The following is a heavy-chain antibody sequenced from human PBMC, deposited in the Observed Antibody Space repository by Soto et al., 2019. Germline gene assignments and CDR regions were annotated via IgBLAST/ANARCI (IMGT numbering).Heavy chain of an antibody. CDR2: IIHSGST. V-gene: IGHV4-34*01. Sequence: SETLSLTCGVYGGSFTSYYWSWIRQPPGKGLEWIGEIIHSGSTNYNPSLKSRVTISVDTSTNQFSLRLNSVTAADTAVYYCARGGRGRYTYVHLFFDYWGLGTLVTVSS. J-gene: IGHJ4*02. D-gene: IGHD5-18*01. CDR1: GGSFTSYY. CDR3: ARGGRGRYTYVHLFFDY.